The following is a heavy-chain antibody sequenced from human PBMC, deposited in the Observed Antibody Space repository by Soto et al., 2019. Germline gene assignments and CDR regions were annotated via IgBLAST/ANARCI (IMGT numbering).Heavy chain of an antibody. J-gene: IGHJ3*02. Sequence: SETLSLTCAVYSGSFSGYYWSWIRQPPGKGLEWIGEINHSGSTNYNPSLKSRVTISVDTSKNQFSLKLSSVTAADTAVYYCARRKYSSSWYAFDIWGQGTMVTVSS. V-gene: IGHV4-34*01. CDR1: SGSFSGYY. D-gene: IGHD6-13*01. CDR3: ARRKYSSSWYAFDI. CDR2: INHSGST.